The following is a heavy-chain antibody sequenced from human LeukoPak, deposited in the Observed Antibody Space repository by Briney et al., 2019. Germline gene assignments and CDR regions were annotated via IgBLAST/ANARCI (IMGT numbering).Heavy chain of an antibody. CDR1: GGTFSSYA. CDR3: ARANCSGGSCYSREYFDY. Sequence: GASVKVSCKASGGTFSSYAISWVRQAPGQGLEWMGRIIPILGIANYAQKFQGRVTITADKSTSTAYMELSSLRSEDTAVYYCARANCSGGSCYSREYFDYWGRGTLVTVSS. V-gene: IGHV1-69*04. CDR2: IIPILGIA. D-gene: IGHD2-15*01. J-gene: IGHJ4*02.